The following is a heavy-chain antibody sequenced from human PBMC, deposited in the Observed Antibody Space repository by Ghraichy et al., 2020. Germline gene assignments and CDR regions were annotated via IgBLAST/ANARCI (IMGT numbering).Heavy chain of an antibody. Sequence: ESLNISCVASGFIFNNYWMTWVRQAPGKGLQWVANIKPDGSGQYYLDSLKGRFTISRDNAKNTLYLQMDGLRAEDTAVYYCARSGGYGWDSWGQGKQVTVSS. CDR1: GFIFNNYW. CDR3: ARSGGYGWDS. D-gene: IGHD5-12*01. CDR2: IKPDGSGQ. J-gene: IGHJ4*02. V-gene: IGHV3-7*03.